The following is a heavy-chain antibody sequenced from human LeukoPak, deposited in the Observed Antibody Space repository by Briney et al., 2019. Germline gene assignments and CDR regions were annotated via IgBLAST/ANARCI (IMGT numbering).Heavy chain of an antibody. D-gene: IGHD3-10*01. V-gene: IGHV5-51*01. CDR1: GYSFTSFW. J-gene: IGHJ4*02. CDR3: ARTYYYSSGSYYMVGY. Sequence: GASLKISCKGSGYSFTSFWIGWVRQMPGKGLEWMGIIYPGDSDTRYSPSFQGQVTISADKSISTAYLQWSSLKASDTAMYYCARTYYYSSGSYYMVGYWGQGTLVTVSS. CDR2: IYPGDSDT.